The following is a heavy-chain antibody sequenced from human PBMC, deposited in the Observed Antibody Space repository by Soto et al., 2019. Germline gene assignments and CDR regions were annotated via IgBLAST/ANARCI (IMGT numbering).Heavy chain of an antibody. CDR2: INPLSGIP. CDR3: ATPACAATWCSPSHNLDH. J-gene: IGHJ4*02. V-gene: IGHV1-69*09. Sequence: QVQLVQSGAEVKKPESSVKVSCKTSGGTFVRHVISWVRQAPGQGPEWMGKINPLSGIPNYAQKFQDSVTFTADTDSSTAYMELSSLSSDDTAVYYCATPACAATWCSPSHNLDHWGQGTLVTVSS. D-gene: IGHD2-2*01. CDR1: GGTFVRHV.